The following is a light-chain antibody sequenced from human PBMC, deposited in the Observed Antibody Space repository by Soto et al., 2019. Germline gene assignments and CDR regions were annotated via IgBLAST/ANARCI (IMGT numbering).Light chain of an antibody. J-gene: IGLJ2*01. CDR3: AAWDDSLNGVV. CDR2: NNN. V-gene: IGLV1-44*01. CDR1: SSNIGSYS. Sequence: QSVLTQPPSASGTPGQRITISCSGSSSNIGSYSVNWYQQFPGTAPKLLIYNNNQRPSGVPDRFSGSKFGTSVSLAISGRQSEDEADYYCAAWDDSLNGVVFGGGTKLTVL.